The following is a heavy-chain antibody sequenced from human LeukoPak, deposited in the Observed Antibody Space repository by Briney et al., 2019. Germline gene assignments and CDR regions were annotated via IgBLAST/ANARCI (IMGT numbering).Heavy chain of an antibody. V-gene: IGHV1-2*02. Sequence: ASVKVSCKASGYTFTDNYIHWVRQAPGQGLEWVGWINPNSGATSYVQKFQGRVTMTRDTSINTGYMELSRLRSDDTAVYYCRGGPDIFDMWGQGTMVTVSS. J-gene: IGHJ3*02. D-gene: IGHD3-9*01. CDR1: GYTFTDNY. CDR2: INPNSGAT. CDR3: RGGPDIFDM.